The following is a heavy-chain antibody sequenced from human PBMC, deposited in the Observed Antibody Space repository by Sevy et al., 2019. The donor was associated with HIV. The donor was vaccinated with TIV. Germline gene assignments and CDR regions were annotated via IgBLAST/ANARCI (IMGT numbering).Heavy chain of an antibody. CDR1: GFTFDNFA. J-gene: IGHJ6*02. CDR3: AKDMKAAAAGTGYYYYGMDV. D-gene: IGHD6-13*01. Sequence: GGSLRLSCAASGFTFDNFAMHWVRQAPGKGLEWVSGISWNSAKIGYADSVKGRFTISRDNTKNSLYLQMNSLRAEDTALYYCAKDMKAAAAGTGYYYYGMDVLGQGTTVTVSS. V-gene: IGHV3-9*01. CDR2: ISWNSAKI.